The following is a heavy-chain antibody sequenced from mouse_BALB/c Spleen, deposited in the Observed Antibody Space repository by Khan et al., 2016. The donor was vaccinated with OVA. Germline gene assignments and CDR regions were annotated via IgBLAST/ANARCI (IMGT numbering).Heavy chain of an antibody. CDR3: TRSGYCFVAY. V-gene: IGHV1S81*02. Sequence: QVQLKQSGAELVKPGASVRLSCKASGYTFTSYYLYWVKQRPGQGLEWIGDINPSSGGTNFNEKFKSKATMTVDKSSSTAYIQLNSLTSEDSAVYCCTRSGYCFVAYGGGGTVVTVAA. J-gene: IGHJ3*01. CDR2: INPSSGGT. CDR1: GYTFTSYY. D-gene: IGHD1-1*01.